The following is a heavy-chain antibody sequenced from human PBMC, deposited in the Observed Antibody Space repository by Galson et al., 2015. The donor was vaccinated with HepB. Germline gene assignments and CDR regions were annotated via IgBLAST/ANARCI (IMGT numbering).Heavy chain of an antibody. CDR3: AGLGHEGYHYSGLDV. CDR2: IYPGPCET. D-gene: IGHD2-2*01. J-gene: IGHJ6*02. Sequence: QSGAEVKKPGESLKISCKASGYSFRNYWIGWVRQMPGKGLECMGNIYPGPCETRSSPSFKGQVTRSADKSTNTAYLQWRSLTASDTAMYYCAGLGHEGYHYSGLDVWGQGTPVTVSS. V-gene: IGHV5-51*01. CDR1: GYSFRNYW.